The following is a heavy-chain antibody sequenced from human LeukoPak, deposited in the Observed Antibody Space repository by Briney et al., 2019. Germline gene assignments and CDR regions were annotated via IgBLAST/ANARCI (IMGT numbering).Heavy chain of an antibody. V-gene: IGHV5-51*01. CDR1: GYTFTSYW. D-gene: IGHD5-24*01. J-gene: IGHJ3*02. CDR3: ARCDGYNSYDAFDI. CDR2: IYPGDSDT. Sequence: GESLKISCKGSGYTFTSYWIAWVRQMPGKGLEWMGVIYPGDSDTRYSPSFQGQVTISADKSISTAYLQWSSLKAADTAMYYCARCDGYNSYDAFDIWGQGTMVTVSS.